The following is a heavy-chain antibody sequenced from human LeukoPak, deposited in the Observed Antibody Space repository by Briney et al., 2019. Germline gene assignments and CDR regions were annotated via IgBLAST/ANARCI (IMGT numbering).Heavy chain of an antibody. CDR2: ISSSSTTT. Sequence: KAGGSLRLSCAASGFTFSAYRMNWVRQAPRKGLEWVSDISSSSTTTYYADSVKGRFTISRDNAKNSLYLQMNSLRAEDTAVYYCARPQLYGDFDHWGQGTLVTVSS. CDR1: GFTFSAYR. J-gene: IGHJ5*02. CDR3: ARPQLYGDFDH. V-gene: IGHV3-48*01. D-gene: IGHD4-17*01.